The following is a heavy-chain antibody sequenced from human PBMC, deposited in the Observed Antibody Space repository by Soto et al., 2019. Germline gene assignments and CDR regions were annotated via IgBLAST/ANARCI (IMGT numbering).Heavy chain of an antibody. J-gene: IGHJ5*02. CDR3: AKNQGVELVPLATVDWFDP. Sequence: GGSLRLSCAASGFIFENFGMSWVRQAPGKGLDWISSISGSGFKKYYADSVKGRFTISRDNSKSTVYLELNNLSAEDTAVYHCAKNQGVELVPLATVDWFDPWGQGSVGTVAS. V-gene: IGHV3-23*01. D-gene: IGHD1-26*01. CDR2: ISGSGFKK. CDR1: GFIFENFG.